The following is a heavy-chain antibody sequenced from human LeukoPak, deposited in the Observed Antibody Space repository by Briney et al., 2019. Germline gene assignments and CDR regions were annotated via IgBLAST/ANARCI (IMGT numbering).Heavy chain of an antibody. J-gene: IGHJ4*02. V-gene: IGHV3-66*02. CDR2: IYTGGST. CDR1: GFTVSSNY. D-gene: IGHD3-10*02. CDR3: AKDPPRDYFWGHIDY. Sequence: GGSLRLSCEASGFTVSSNYMSWVRQAPGKGLEWVSGIYTGGSTYYADSVKGRFNISRDNSKTTLYLQMNSLRAEDTAVYYCAKDPPRDYFWGHIDYWGQGTLVTVSS.